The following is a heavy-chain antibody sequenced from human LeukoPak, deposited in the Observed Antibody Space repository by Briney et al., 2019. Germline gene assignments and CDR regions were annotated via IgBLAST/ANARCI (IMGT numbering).Heavy chain of an antibody. CDR1: GFIFSSYT. J-gene: IGHJ4*02. CDR2: INSGSTNP. D-gene: IGHD6-13*01. Sequence: GGSLRLSCEASGFIFSSYTMNWIRQAPGKGLEWVASINSGSTNPYYADSVKGRFTISRDDAKMSLYLQMTSLRVEDTSVYYCARDFLAAGDYWGQGTLVTVSS. V-gene: IGHV3-21*01. CDR3: ARDFLAAGDY.